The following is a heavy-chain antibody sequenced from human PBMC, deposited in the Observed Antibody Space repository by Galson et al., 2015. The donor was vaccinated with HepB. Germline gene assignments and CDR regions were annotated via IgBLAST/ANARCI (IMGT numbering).Heavy chain of an antibody. J-gene: IGHJ4*02. CDR2: INPSGGST. CDR3: ARVIYSGYDYFDY. D-gene: IGHD5-12*01. CDR1: GYTFTSYG. Sequence: SVKVSCKASGYTFTSYGISWVRQAPGQGLEWMGIINPSGGSTSYAQKFQGRVTMTRDTSTSTAYMELSSLRSEDTAVYYCARVIYSGYDYFDYWGQGTLVTVSS. V-gene: IGHV1-46*01.